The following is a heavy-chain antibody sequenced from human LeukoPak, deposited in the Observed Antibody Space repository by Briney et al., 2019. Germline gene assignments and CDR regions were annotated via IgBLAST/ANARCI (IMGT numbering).Heavy chain of an antibody. Sequence: SEXLSLTCTVSGGSISSYYWSWLRQPAGKGLEWIGRIYTSGSTNYNPSLKSRVTMSVDTSKNQFSLKLSSVTAADTAVYYCARVKTGFVAFDIWGQGTMVTVSS. CDR3: ARVKTGFVAFDI. CDR1: GGSISSYY. D-gene: IGHD2-15*01. J-gene: IGHJ3*02. V-gene: IGHV4-4*07. CDR2: IYTSGST.